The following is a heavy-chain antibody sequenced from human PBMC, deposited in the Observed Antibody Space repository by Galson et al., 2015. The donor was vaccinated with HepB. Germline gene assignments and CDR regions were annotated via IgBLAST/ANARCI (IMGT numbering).Heavy chain of an antibody. J-gene: IGHJ4*02. CDR1: GYTLTELS. CDR2: FDPDDGET. CDR3: ATSGPVEYSSGWRLFYFDY. D-gene: IGHD6-19*01. Sequence: SVKVSCKVSGYTLTELSMHWVRQAPGKGLEWMGGFDPDDGETIYAQKFQGRVTMTEDASTDTAYMELSSLRSEDTAVYYCATSGPVEYSSGWRLFYFDYWGQGTLVTVSS. V-gene: IGHV1-24*01.